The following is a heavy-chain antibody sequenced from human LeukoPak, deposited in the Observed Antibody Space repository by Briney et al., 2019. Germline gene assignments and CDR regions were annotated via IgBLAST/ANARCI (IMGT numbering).Heavy chain of an antibody. V-gene: IGHV3-30*02. CDR2: IRYDGSNK. Sequence: GGSLRLSCAASGFTFSSYGMHRVRQAPGKGLEWVAFIRYDGSNKYYADSVKGRFTISRDNSKNTLYLQMNSLRAEDTAVYYCARPNCDFWSGHLPHDAFDIWGQGTMVTVSS. CDR3: ARPNCDFWSGHLPHDAFDI. CDR1: GFTFSSYG. J-gene: IGHJ3*02. D-gene: IGHD3-3*01.